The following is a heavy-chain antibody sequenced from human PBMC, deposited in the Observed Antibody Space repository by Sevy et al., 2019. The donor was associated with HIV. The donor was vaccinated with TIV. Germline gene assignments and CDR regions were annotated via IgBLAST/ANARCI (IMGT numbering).Heavy chain of an antibody. J-gene: IGHJ4*02. CDR2: IYWDDDK. CDR3: AHWLYGDYVTNFDY. V-gene: IGHV2-5*02. D-gene: IGHD4-17*01. CDR1: GISLSTSGMG. Sequence: KRSGPTLVNPTQTLTLTCTFSGISLSTSGMGVGWIRQPPGKALEWLALIYWDDDKRYSPSLKSRLTITKDTSKNQVVLTMTNMDPVDTATYYCAHWLYGDYVTNFDYWGQGTLVTVSS.